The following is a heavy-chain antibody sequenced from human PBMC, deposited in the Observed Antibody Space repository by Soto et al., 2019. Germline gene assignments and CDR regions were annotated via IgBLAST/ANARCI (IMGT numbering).Heavy chain of an antibody. CDR3: AKDHLTTTVTTVGY. V-gene: IGHV3-30*18. CDR1: GFTFSNYG. CDR2: ISYHGSDK. D-gene: IGHD4-17*01. J-gene: IGHJ4*02. Sequence: QVQLVESGGGVVQPGRSLRLSCAASGFTFSNYGMHWVRQAPGKGLKWVAVISYHGSDKYYAASVKGRFTISRDNSKNTLYLQMDSRRAEDTAVYSCAKDHLTTTVTTVGYWGQGTLVSVSS.